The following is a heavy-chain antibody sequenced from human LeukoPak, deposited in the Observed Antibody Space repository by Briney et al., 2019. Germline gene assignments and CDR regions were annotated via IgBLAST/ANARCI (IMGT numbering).Heavy chain of an antibody. CDR1: GFTFSIYD. CDR3: AKDLEDSSGGYWDY. J-gene: IGHJ4*02. Sequence: GGSLRLSCVASGFTFSIYDMNWVRQAPGKGLEWVSAISGSGGITYYADSVKGRFTISRDDSKNILYLQMNSLRVEDTAVYYCAKDLEDSSGGYWDYWGQGTLVTVSS. V-gene: IGHV3-23*01. D-gene: IGHD2-15*01. CDR2: ISGSGGIT.